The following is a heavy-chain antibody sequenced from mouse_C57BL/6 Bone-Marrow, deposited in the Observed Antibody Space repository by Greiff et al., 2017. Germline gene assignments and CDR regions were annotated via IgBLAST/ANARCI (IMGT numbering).Heavy chain of an antibody. CDR3: ARDGTRYAMDT. CDR2: IYPRSGNT. V-gene: IGHV1-81*01. J-gene: IGHJ4*01. D-gene: IGHD3-3*01. CDR1: GYTFTSYG. Sequence: QVQLKQSGAELARPGASVKLSCKASGYTFTSYGISWVKQRTGQGLEWIGEIYPRSGNTYYNEKFKGKATLTADKSSSTAYMELRSLTSEDSAVYFCARDGTRYAMDTWGQGTSVTVST.